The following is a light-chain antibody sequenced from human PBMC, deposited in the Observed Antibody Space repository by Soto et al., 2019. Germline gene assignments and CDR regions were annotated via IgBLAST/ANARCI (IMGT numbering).Light chain of an antibody. Sequence: EIVLTQSPGTLSLSPGERATLSCRASQSISSTYLACYQQKPGQAPRLLIYGASSRATGIPDRFSGGGSGTDFTLTISRLEPEDFAVYYCQQYGSSSTFGQGTRLEIK. J-gene: IGKJ5*01. CDR2: GAS. CDR3: QQYGSSST. V-gene: IGKV3-20*01. CDR1: QSISSTY.